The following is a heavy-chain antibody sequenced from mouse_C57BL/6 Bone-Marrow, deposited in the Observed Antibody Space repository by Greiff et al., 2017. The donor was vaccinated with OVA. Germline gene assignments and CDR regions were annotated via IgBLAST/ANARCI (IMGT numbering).Heavy chain of an antibody. J-gene: IGHJ1*03. V-gene: IGHV5-17*01. CDR3: ARTIYDGYYRYFDV. CDR1: GFTFSDYG. CDR2: ISSGSSTI. D-gene: IGHD2-3*01. Sequence: EVMLVESGGGLVKPGGSLKLSCAASGFTFSDYGMHWVRQAPEKGLEWVAYISSGSSTIYYADTVKGRFTISRDNAKNTLFLQMTSLRSEDTAMYYCARTIYDGYYRYFDVWGTGTTVTVSS.